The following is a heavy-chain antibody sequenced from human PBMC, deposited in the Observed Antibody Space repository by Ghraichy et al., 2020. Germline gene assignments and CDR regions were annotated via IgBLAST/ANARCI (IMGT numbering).Heavy chain of an antibody. D-gene: IGHD6-19*01. Sequence: SETLSLTCTVSGYSISSGYYWGWIRQPPGKGLEWIGSIYHSGSTYYNPSLKSRVTISVDTSKNQFSLKLSSVTAADTAVYYCARDQTGRIAVAPFDYWGQGTLVTVSS. CDR1: GYSISSGYY. CDR3: ARDQTGRIAVAPFDY. J-gene: IGHJ4*02. V-gene: IGHV4-38-2*02. CDR2: IYHSGST.